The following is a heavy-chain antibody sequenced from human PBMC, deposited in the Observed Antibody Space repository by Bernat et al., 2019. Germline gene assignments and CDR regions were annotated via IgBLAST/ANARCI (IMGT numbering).Heavy chain of an antibody. V-gene: IGHV5-10-1*01. CDR2: IDPSDSYT. CDR1: GYSSTSYW. D-gene: IGHD2-15*01. J-gene: IGHJ5*02. Sequence: EVQLVQSGAEVKKPAESLRISCKVSGYSSTSYWISWVRQMPGKGLEWMGRIDPSDSYTNYSPSYQGHVTFSAGKSISTGYHQWSSLKVSDNAMQYGARDSQRRAGRARGNWFDPWGRGTLVTVSS. CDR3: ARDSQRRAGRARGNWFDP.